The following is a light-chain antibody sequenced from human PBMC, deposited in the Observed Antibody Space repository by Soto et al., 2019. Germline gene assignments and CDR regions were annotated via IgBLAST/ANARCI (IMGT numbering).Light chain of an antibody. CDR2: TAS. CDR1: QSVRSNY. J-gene: IGKJ3*01. Sequence: EIVLTPSPCTLSLSPGERATLSCRASQSVRSNYLAWYQQKPGQAPRLLIYTASIRATGIPDRFSGSGSGTDFTLTISRLAPENVAVYYCQQYDSPLTFGPGTRVDFK. V-gene: IGKV3-20*01. CDR3: QQYDSPLT.